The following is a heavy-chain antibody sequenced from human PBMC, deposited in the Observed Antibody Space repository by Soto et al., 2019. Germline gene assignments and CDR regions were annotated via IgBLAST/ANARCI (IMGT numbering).Heavy chain of an antibody. CDR1: GFTCTDQA. CDR3: AKDQQLAKPYYFDY. V-gene: IGHV3-23*01. CDR2: ISGIGGST. D-gene: IGHD6-13*01. Sequence: WGPQVVSGTASGFTCTDQAMIWVRQAPGKGLEWVSAISGIGGSTYYADSVKGRFTISRDNSKNTLYLQMNSLRAEDTAVYYCAKDQQLAKPYYFDYWGQGTLVTVSS. J-gene: IGHJ4*02.